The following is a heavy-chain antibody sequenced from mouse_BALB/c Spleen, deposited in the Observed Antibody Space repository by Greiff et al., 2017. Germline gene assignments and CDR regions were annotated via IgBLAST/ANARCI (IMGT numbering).Heavy chain of an antibody. J-gene: IGHJ3*01. V-gene: IGHV5-15*02. Sequence: EVQVVESGGGLVQPGGSGKLSCAASGFTFSDYGMAWVRQGPGKGPEWVAFISNLAYSIYYADTVTGRFTISRENAKDTLYLGMSSLRSEDPAMYSSARNDYYEDWFAYWGQGTLVTVSA. CDR2: ISNLAYSI. D-gene: IGHD1-1*01. CDR3: ARNDYYEDWFAY. CDR1: GFTFSDYG.